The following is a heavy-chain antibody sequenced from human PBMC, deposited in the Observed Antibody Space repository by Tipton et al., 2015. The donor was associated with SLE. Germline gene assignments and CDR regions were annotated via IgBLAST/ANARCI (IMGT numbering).Heavy chain of an antibody. CDR1: VGSFSGRP. J-gene: IGHJ2*01. D-gene: IGHD6-6*01. CDR3: ARVYSSSSEYFDL. CDR2: SYHSGST. Sequence: TLSLTCAVYVGSFSGRPWTWIRQPPGKGLVWMGSSYHSGSTYYNPSLKSRVTISVDTSKKQFSLKLSSVTAADTAVYYCARVYSSSSEYFDLWGRGSLVTVSS. V-gene: IGHV4-34*01.